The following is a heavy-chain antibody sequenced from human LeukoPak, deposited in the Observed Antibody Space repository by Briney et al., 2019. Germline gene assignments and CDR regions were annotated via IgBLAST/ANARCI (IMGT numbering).Heavy chain of an antibody. CDR3: ARGSGIAQLYYFDY. V-gene: IGHV1-69*13. CDR2: IIPIFGTA. J-gene: IGHJ4*02. Sequence: GASVKVSCKASGGTFSSYAISWVRQAPGQGLEWMGGIIPIFGTANYAQKFQGRVTITADESTSTAYMELSSLRSEDTAVYYCARGSGIAQLYYFDYWGREPWSPSPQ. D-gene: IGHD1-14*01. CDR1: GGTFSSYA.